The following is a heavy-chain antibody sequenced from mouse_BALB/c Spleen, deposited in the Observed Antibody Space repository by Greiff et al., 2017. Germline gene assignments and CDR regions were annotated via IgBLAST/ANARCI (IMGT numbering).Heavy chain of an antibody. CDR2: IWSGGST. CDR3: ARKDIYYYGSSPYYAMDY. Sequence: QVQLQQSGPGLVQPSQSLSITCTVSGFSLTSYGVHWVRQSPGKGLEWLGVIWSGGSTDYNAAFISRLSISKDNSKSQVFFKMNSLQANDTAIYYCARKDIYYYGSSPYYAMDYWGQGTSVTVSS. J-gene: IGHJ4*01. D-gene: IGHD1-1*01. V-gene: IGHV2-2*02. CDR1: GFSLTSYG.